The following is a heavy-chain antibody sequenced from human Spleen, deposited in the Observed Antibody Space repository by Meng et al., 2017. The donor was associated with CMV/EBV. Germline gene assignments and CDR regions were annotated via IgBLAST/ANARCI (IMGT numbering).Heavy chain of an antibody. CDR3: ARNYPWNCRSITCPGAYDI. CDR1: GFTFEIYW. V-gene: IGHV3-7*01. CDR2: IKQDGSEK. Sequence: GESLKISCAASGFTFEIYWMSWVRQAPGKGLEWVANIKQDGSEKYYADSVKGRFTVSRDNAKNSLYLQMNSVRAVDTALYYCARNYPWNCRSITCPGAYDIWGQGTMVTVSS. D-gene: IGHD2-2*01. J-gene: IGHJ3*02.